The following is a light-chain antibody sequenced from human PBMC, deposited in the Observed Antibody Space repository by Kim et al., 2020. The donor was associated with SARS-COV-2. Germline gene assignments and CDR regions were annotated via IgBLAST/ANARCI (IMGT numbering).Light chain of an antibody. Sequence: DIQMTQSPSTLSASVGDRVTITCRASQSISSWLAWYQQKPGKAPKLLIYDASSLESGVPSRFSGSGSGTEFTLTISSLQPDDFATYYYQQYNSYPYTFRQGPKLVI. J-gene: IGKJ2*01. CDR1: QSISSW. CDR3: QQYNSYPYT. V-gene: IGKV1-5*01. CDR2: DAS.